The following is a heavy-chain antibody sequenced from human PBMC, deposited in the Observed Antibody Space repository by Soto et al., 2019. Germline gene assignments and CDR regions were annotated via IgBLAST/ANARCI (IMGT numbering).Heavy chain of an antibody. V-gene: IGHV1-24*01. CDR1: GYTLTELS. CDR3: ATGKVGSRDFDY. Sequence: QVQLVQSGAEVKKPGASVKVSCKVSGYTLTELSMHWVRQAPGKGLEWMGGFDPEDGETIYAQKFQGRVTMTEATATDTACMELSSLRSEDTAVYYCATGKVGSRDFDYWGQGTLVTVSS. CDR2: FDPEDGET. D-gene: IGHD1-26*01. J-gene: IGHJ4*02.